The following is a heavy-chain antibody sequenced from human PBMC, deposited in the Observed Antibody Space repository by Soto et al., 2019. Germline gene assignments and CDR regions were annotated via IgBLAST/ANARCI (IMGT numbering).Heavy chain of an antibody. Sequence: GSLRLSCAASGFTFSSYAMSWVRQAPGKGLEWVSAISGSGGSTYYADSVKGRFTISRDNSKNTLYLQMNSLRAEDTAVYYCAKDRYGATDRSYGSGSHNWFDPWGQGTLVTVSS. CDR3: AKDRYGATDRSYGSGSHNWFDP. V-gene: IGHV3-23*01. D-gene: IGHD3-10*01. CDR1: GFTFSSYA. J-gene: IGHJ5*02. CDR2: ISGSGGST.